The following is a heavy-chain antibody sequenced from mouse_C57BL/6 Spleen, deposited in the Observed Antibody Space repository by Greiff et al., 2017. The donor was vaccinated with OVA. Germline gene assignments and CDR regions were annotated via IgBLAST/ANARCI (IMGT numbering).Heavy chain of an antibody. Sequence: EVQLVESGGGLVKPGGSLKLSCAASGFTFSDYGMHWVRQSPEKGLEWVAYISSGSSTIYYADTVKGRFTISRDNAKNTLFLQMTSLRSEDTAMYYCARRYSNYVDYFDYWGQGTTLTVSS. V-gene: IGHV5-17*01. J-gene: IGHJ2*01. D-gene: IGHD2-5*01. CDR3: ARRYSNYVDYFDY. CDR1: GFTFSDYG. CDR2: ISSGSSTI.